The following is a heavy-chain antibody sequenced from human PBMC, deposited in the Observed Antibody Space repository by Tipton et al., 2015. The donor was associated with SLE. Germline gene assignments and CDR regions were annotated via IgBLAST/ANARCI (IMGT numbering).Heavy chain of an antibody. CDR2: ISPRDSDT. D-gene: IGHD1-1*01. Sequence: QLVQSGPEVKKPGESLKISCQTSGYDFTAYGIGWVCQMPGQGPEWMAVISPRDSDTRYNPSFGGQVIISADKSNNTAYLQWRTLEASDSAIYFCARQGAYTQPFDYWGQGTLVTVSS. CDR1: GYDFTAYG. J-gene: IGHJ4*02. CDR3: ARQGAYTQPFDY. V-gene: IGHV5-51*01.